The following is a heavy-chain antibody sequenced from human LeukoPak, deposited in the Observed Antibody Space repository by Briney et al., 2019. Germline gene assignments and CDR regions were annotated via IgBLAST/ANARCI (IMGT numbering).Heavy chain of an antibody. CDR3: ARGGNSYGSFDY. J-gene: IGHJ4*02. Sequence: SVKLSCKASARTFSIYAISWVRHAPGQGLEWLGGIIPIFGTTNYAQKFQGRVTITTDESTSTAYMELSSLRSEDTAVYYCARGGNSYGSFDYWGQGTLVTVSS. V-gene: IGHV1-69*05. D-gene: IGHD5-18*01. CDR2: IIPIFGTT. CDR1: ARTFSIYA.